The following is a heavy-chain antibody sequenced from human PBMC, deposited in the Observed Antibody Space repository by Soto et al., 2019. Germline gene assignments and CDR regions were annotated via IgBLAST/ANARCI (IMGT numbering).Heavy chain of an antibody. J-gene: IGHJ6*02. CDR2: INTGNGHT. CDR1: GYTFTSYS. V-gene: IGHV1-3*04. CDR3: ARDRPVLWVEELVRSYYYGMDV. Sequence: QVHLVQSGAEMKKPGASVKVYCKASGYTFTSYSIHWVRQAPGQRLEWMGWINTGNGHTKYSQMFQGRVTITRDTSAKTGYMELRSLRPEDTAVYYCARDRPVLWVEELVRSYYYGMDVWGQGTTVTVSS. D-gene: IGHD3-10*01.